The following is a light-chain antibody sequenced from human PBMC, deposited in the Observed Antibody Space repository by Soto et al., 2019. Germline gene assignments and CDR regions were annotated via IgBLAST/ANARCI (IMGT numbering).Light chain of an antibody. CDR3: QQYDDLPST. CDR1: QDISNY. CDR2: DAS. J-gene: IGKJ4*01. Sequence: DIQMTQSLSSLSASVGDRVTITCQASQDISNYLNWYQLKSGKPPKLLIYDASHLETGVPPRFSGAGSGTEFALTISSLQPEDVATYYCQQYDDLPSTFGGGTKVEV. V-gene: IGKV1-33*01.